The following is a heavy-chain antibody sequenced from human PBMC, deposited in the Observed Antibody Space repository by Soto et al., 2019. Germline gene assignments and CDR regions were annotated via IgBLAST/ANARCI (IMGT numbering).Heavy chain of an antibody. CDR2: ISGSGDST. D-gene: IGHD4-4*01. Sequence: EVQLLESGGGLVQPGGSLRLSCAASGFTFSSYAMNGVRQAPGKGLEWVSVISGSGDSTYYADSVKGRFTISRDNSKNTLYLQMISLRAEDTAVYYCARRNSGWYFDLWGRGILVTVSS. CDR1: GFTFSSYA. CDR3: ARRNSGWYFDL. V-gene: IGHV3-23*01. J-gene: IGHJ2*01.